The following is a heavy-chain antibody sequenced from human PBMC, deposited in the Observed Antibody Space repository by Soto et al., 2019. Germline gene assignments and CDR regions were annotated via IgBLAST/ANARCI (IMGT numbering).Heavy chain of an antibody. CDR3: ARDYSYYSYYMDV. D-gene: IGHD4-4*01. Sequence: EVQLVESGGGLVQPGGSLRLSCAASGFTVSSNYMSWVRQAPGKGLEWVSVIYSGGSTYYADSVKGRFTISRDNSKNTLYLQMNSLRAEDTAVYYCARDYSYYSYYMDVWGKGTTVTVSS. CDR1: GFTVSSNY. J-gene: IGHJ6*03. CDR2: IYSGGST. V-gene: IGHV3-66*01.